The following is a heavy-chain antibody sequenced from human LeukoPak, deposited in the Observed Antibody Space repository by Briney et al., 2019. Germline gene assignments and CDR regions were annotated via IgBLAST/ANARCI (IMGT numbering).Heavy chain of an antibody. CDR2: ISAYNGNT. V-gene: IGHV1-18*01. J-gene: IGHJ6*03. CDR3: ARDRAVDYGDYYYYMDV. CDR1: GYTFTSYG. Sequence: ASVKVSCKASGYTFTSYGISWVRQAPGQGPEWMGWISAYNGNTNYAQKLQGRVTMTTDTSTSTAYMELRSLRSDDTAVYYCARDRAVDYGDYYYYMDVWGKGTTVTVSS. D-gene: IGHD4-17*01.